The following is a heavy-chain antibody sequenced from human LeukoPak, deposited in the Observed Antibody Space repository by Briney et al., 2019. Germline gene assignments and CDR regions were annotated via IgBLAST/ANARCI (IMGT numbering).Heavy chain of an antibody. CDR2: INAGNGNT. D-gene: IGHD3-10*01. V-gene: IGHV1-3*01. CDR1: GYTFTSYA. CDR3: ARATFIGEIQSPIGY. Sequence: ASVKVSCKASGYTFTSYAMHWVRQAPGQRLEWMGWINAGNGNTKYSQKFQGRVTITADDSTSTAYMELSSLRSEDTAVYYCARATFIGEIQSPIGYWGQGTLVTVSS. J-gene: IGHJ4*02.